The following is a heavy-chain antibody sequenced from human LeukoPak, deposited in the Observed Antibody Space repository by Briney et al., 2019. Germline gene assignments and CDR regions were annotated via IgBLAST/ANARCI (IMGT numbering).Heavy chain of an antibody. D-gene: IGHD6-13*01. CDR1: GFTFSSYS. CDR2: ISGSGRDT. V-gene: IGHV3-23*01. J-gene: IGHJ4*02. CDR3: AEGTAAGN. Sequence: GGSLRLSCAASGFTFSSYSMSWVRQAPGKGLEWVSLISGSGRDTYYADSVKGRFTISRDNSKNTLYLQMNSLRAEDTAIYYCAEGTAAGNWGQGTLVTVSS.